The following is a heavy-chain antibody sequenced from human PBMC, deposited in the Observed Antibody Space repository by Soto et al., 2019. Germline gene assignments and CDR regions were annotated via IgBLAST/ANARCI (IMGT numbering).Heavy chain of an antibody. Sequence: VGSMSLSRATPGFPFHNYTMILVRQARGQGLEWISSINGPGYDTYYADSVKGRFTISRDNSKNTLHLQMNSLRAEDTALYYCAKKEEYDHVWGKSPLDWGQGTLVTVSS. J-gene: IGHJ4*03. CDR1: GFPFHNYT. CDR2: INGPGYDT. V-gene: IGHV3-23*01. D-gene: IGHD3-16*01. CDR3: AKKEEYDHVWGKSPLD.